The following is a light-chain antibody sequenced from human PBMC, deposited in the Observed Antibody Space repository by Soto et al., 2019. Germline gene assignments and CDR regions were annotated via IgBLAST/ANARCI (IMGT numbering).Light chain of an antibody. J-gene: IGKJ1*01. CDR1: QSISSY. Sequence: DIQMTQSPSSLSASVGDRVTITCRASQSISSYLNWYQQKPGKAPKLLIYAASSLKSGVPSRFSGSGSGTDFTLTISSLQPEDFATYYCQQSWAFGQGTKVEIK. CDR2: AAS. V-gene: IGKV1-39*01. CDR3: QQSWA.